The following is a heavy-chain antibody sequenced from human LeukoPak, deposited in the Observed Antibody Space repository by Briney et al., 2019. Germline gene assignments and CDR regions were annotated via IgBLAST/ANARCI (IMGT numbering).Heavy chain of an antibody. D-gene: IGHD1-26*01. CDR1: GASISHFY. CDR3: ARLGSYHDF. V-gene: IGHV4-4*09. J-gene: IGHJ4*02. CDR2: VHTSGGS. Sequence: EPLSLTCTVSGASISHFYWSWIRQPPEKGLEWMGHVHTSGGSTYYPSLKTRLPMSIDTSRSQLSLKLTSVTAADTAVYFCARLGSYHDFWGQGALVTVSS.